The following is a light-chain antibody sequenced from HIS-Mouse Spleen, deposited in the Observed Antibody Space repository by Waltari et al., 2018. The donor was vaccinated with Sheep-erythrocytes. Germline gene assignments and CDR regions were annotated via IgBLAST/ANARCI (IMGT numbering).Light chain of an antibody. Sequence: SYELTQPPSVSVSPGQTASITCPGAKLGDKYACWYQQKPGQSPVLVIYQDSKPSGIPERFSGSNSGNTATLTISGTQAMDEADYYCQAWDSSTAVFGGGTKLTVL. CDR2: QDS. V-gene: IGLV3-1*01. CDR1: KLGDKY. CDR3: QAWDSSTAV. J-gene: IGLJ2*01.